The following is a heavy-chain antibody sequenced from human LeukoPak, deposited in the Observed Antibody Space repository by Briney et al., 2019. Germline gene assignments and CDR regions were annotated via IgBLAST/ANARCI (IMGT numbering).Heavy chain of an antibody. D-gene: IGHD3-3*01. CDR2: IYSDNT. CDR1: GFTVSSNS. J-gene: IGHJ6*03. Sequence: PGGSLRLSCTVSGFTVSSNSMSWVRQAPGKGLEWVSFIYSDNTHYSDSVKGRFTISRDNSQNTVSLQVNNLRTEDTALYYCAKTSLSDASGHYYYMDVWGKGTTVTVSS. V-gene: IGHV3-66*03. CDR3: AKTSLSDASGHYYYMDV.